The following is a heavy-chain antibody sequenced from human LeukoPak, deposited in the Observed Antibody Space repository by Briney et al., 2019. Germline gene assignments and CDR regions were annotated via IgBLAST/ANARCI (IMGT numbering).Heavy chain of an antibody. D-gene: IGHD5-18*01. CDR3: ARDKIGYSYGLTTFDY. Sequence: SVKVSCKPSGYTFTNYYMHWVRQAPGQGLEWMGGIIPIFGTANYAQKFQGRVTITADESTSTAYMELSSLRSEDTAVYYCARDKIGYSYGLTTFDYWGQGTLVTVSS. CDR2: IIPIFGTA. J-gene: IGHJ4*02. V-gene: IGHV1-69*13. CDR1: GYTFTNYY.